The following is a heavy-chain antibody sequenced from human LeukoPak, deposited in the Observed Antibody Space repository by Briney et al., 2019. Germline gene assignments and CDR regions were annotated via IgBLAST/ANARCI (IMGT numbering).Heavy chain of an antibody. CDR1: GFTFSSYG. V-gene: IGHV3-30*02. J-gene: IGHJ4*02. Sequence: PGGSLRLSCAASGFTFSSYGMHWVRQAPGKGLEWVAFIRYDGSNIYYADSVKGRFTISRDNSKNTVYLQMNSLRAEDTAVYYCAKDYIWNRGVPDFDYWGQGTLVTVSS. CDR3: AKDYIWNRGVPDFDY. CDR2: IRYDGSNI. D-gene: IGHD3-10*01.